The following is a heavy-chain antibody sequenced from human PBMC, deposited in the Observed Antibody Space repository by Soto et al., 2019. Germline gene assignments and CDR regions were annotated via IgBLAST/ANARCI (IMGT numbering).Heavy chain of an antibody. J-gene: IGHJ6*02. CDR3: ARSQGSSTSLEIYYYYYYGMDG. V-gene: IGHV1-69*01. Sequence: QVQLVQSGAEVKKPGSSVKVSCKASGGTFGSYAISWVRQAPGQGLEWMGGIIPIPGTANYAQKFQGRVTIAADESTSTAYIELSSLRSEDTAVYYCARSQGSSTSLEIYYYYYYGMDGWGQGTTVTVSS. CDR1: GGTFGSYA. D-gene: IGHD2-2*01. CDR2: IIPIPGTA.